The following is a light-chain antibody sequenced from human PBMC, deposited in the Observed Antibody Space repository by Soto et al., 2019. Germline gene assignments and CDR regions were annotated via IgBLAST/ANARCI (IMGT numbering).Light chain of an antibody. Sequence: QSVLTQPHSVSAAPGQRVSISCSGGSSNIGKNSVSWDQQLPATAPKLHIYDDHQPPSGIPDRFSASKSGTSATLDITGLQPSDEADYYCATWDLTRSGGVLFGGGTKLTVL. J-gene: IGLJ3*02. CDR2: DDH. V-gene: IGLV1-51*01. CDR3: ATWDLTRSGGVL. CDR1: SSNIGKNS.